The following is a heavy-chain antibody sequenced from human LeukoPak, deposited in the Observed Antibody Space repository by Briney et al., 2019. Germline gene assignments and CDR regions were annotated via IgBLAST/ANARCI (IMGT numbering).Heavy chain of an antibody. D-gene: IGHD6-19*01. CDR3: ARGTHEEQWLVTEVCYFDY. J-gene: IGHJ4*02. Sequence: SETLSLTCTVSGGSISSSSYYWGWIRQPPGKGLEWIGSFYYSGSTYYNPSLKSRVTISVDTSKNQFSLKLSSVTAADTAVYYCARGTHEEQWLVTEVCYFDYWGQGTLVTVSS. CDR2: FYYSGST. V-gene: IGHV4-39*07. CDR1: GGSISSSSYY.